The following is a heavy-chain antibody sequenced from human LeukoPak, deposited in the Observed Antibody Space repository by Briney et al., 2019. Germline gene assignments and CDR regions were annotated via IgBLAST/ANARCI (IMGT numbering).Heavy chain of an antibody. CDR1: GASISSSY. Sequence: SETLSLTCTVSGASISSSYWSWIRQPPGKGLEWIGYINYKGIPNYNPSLRSRVTISLDTSKNQFSLNLNSVTTADAAVYYCARVPPQRCPGDSCYPIFDYWGQGTLVTVSS. D-gene: IGHD2-15*01. CDR2: INYKGIP. V-gene: IGHV4-59*01. CDR3: ARVPPQRCPGDSCYPIFDY. J-gene: IGHJ4*02.